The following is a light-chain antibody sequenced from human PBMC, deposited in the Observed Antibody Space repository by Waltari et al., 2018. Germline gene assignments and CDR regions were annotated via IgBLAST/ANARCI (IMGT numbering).Light chain of an antibody. V-gene: IGKV3-11*01. CDR2: DPS. J-gene: IGKJ2*01. CDR1: QNIGSY. Sequence: EIVLTQSPATLSLSPGERATLSCRASQNIGSYLAWYQQKPGQPPRVLIYDPSTRATGIPARFRGSGSGADFALTISSLEPDDFAVYYCQQRSNWPRTFGQGTKLEI. CDR3: QQRSNWPRT.